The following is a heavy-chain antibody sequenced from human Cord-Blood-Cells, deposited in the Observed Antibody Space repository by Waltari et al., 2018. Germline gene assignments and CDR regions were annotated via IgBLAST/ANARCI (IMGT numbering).Heavy chain of an antibody. D-gene: IGHD1-1*01. Sequence: QVQLQESGPGLVKPSETLSLSCTVSGGSISSYYWSWIRQPPGKGLEWIGYIYYSGSTNYNPSLKSRLTIAVDTSKNQFSLKLSSVTAADTAVYYCARGYLSYYFDYWGQGTLVTVSS. V-gene: IGHV4-59*01. J-gene: IGHJ4*02. CDR3: ARGYLSYYFDY. CDR2: IYYSGST. CDR1: GGSISSYY.